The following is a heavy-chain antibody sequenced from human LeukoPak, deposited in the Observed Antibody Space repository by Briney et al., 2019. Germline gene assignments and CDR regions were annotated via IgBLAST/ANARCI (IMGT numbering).Heavy chain of an antibody. CDR2: INPDGGNT. CDR1: GYTFTNSY. Sequence: ASVKVSCKASGYTFTNSYIHWVRQAPGQVLEWMGLINPDGGNTNYAQNFQGRVTLTRDTSTGTVYMELSSLRSEDTAIYYCARIRDGYNDAYDIWGQGTVVTVPS. D-gene: IGHD5-24*01. V-gene: IGHV1-46*01. CDR3: ARIRDGYNDAYDI. J-gene: IGHJ3*02.